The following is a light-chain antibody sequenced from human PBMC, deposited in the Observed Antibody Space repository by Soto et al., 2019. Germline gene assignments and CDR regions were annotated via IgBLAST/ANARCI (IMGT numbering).Light chain of an antibody. V-gene: IGKV3-15*01. CDR2: GAS. J-gene: IGKJ5*01. CDR1: QGISTR. Sequence: IVITQSPATLSVSPGARVTLFCRASQGISTRLAWYQHKPGQAPRLLISGASSGATGIPPTFSGRGSGTDFTLTISSLETEELAVYYCQQHSNWPITVGKGTRLEIK. CDR3: QQHSNWPIT.